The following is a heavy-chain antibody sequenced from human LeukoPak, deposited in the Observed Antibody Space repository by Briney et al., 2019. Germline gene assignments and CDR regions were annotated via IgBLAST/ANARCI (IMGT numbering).Heavy chain of an antibody. CDR1: GYTFTSYA. CDR3: ARLLNYDFWSGYSPDGMDV. D-gene: IGHD3-3*01. V-gene: IGHV7-4-1*02. CDR2: INTNTGNP. Sequence: ASVKVSCKASGYTFTSYAMNWVRQAPGQGLEWMGWINTNTGNPTYAQGFTGRFVLSLDTSVSTAYLQISSLKAEDTAVYYCARLLNYDFWSGYSPDGMDVWGQGTTVTVSS. J-gene: IGHJ6*02.